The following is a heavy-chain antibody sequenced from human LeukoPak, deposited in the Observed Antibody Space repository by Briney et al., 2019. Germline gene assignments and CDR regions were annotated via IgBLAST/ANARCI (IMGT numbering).Heavy chain of an antibody. V-gene: IGHV3-30*02. CDR2: IRYDGSNK. Sequence: GGSLRLSCAASGFTFRSYGMHWVRQAPGKGLEWVAFIRYDGSNKYYADSVKGRFTISRDNSKNTLYLQMNSLRAEDTAVYYCAKDSSAAAADYYFDYWGQGTLVTVSS. D-gene: IGHD6-13*01. J-gene: IGHJ4*02. CDR3: AKDSSAAAADYYFDY. CDR1: GFTFRSYG.